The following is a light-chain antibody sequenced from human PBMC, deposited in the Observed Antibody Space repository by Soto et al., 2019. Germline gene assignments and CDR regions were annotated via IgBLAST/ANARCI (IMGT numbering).Light chain of an antibody. Sequence: EIVLTQSPGTLSLSPGERATLSCRASQSVSSSYLAWYQQKPGQAPRLLIYGASSRATAIPARFSGSGSGTDFTLTISRLEPKYFAVYYCQQYGSSPPITFGKGTRLESK. V-gene: IGKV3-20*01. CDR2: GAS. CDR1: QSVSSSY. CDR3: QQYGSSPPIT. J-gene: IGKJ5*01.